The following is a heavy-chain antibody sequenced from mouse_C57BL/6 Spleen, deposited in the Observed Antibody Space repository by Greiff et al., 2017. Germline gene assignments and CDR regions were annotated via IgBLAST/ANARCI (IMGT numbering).Heavy chain of an antibody. CDR3: ASGDDYDVRAMDY. D-gene: IGHD2-4*01. J-gene: IGHJ4*01. CDR2: INPSTGGT. CDR1: GYSFTGYY. V-gene: IGHV1-42*01. Sequence: VQLQQSGPELVKPGASVKISCKASGYSFTGYYMNWVKQSPEKSLEWIGEINPSTGGTTYNQKFKAKATLTVDKSSSTAYMQLKSLTSEDSAVYYCASGDDYDVRAMDYWGQGTSVTVSS.